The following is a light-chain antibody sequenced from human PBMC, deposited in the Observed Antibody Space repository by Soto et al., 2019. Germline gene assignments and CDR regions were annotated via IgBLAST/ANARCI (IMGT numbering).Light chain of an antibody. V-gene: IGKV1-6*01. CDR1: QGISFD. CDR3: LQDYNYPYT. Sequence: AIQMTQSPSSLSTSVGDRVTITCRASQGISFDVAWYQQKPGKAPKLLIYAASSLQSGVPSRFSGSGSGTDFTLTIISLQSENFATYYCLQDYNYPYTLGQGTKLEIK. CDR2: AAS. J-gene: IGKJ2*01.